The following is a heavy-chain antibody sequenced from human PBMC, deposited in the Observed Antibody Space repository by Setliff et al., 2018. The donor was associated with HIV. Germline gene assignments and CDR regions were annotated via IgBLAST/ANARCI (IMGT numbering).Heavy chain of an antibody. D-gene: IGHD1-7*01. CDR2: IRYYGSNE. CDR1: GFTFSTYG. J-gene: IGHJ3*02. Sequence: HPGGSLRLSCAASGFTFSTYGMHWVRQAPGKGLEWVTYIRYYGSNEYYAESVKGRFTISRDNSKNTLFLQMNSLRAEDTAVYYCAKHGDYSHWDYDAFDIWGQATMVTVSS. V-gene: IGHV3-30*02. CDR3: AKHGDYSHWDYDAFDI.